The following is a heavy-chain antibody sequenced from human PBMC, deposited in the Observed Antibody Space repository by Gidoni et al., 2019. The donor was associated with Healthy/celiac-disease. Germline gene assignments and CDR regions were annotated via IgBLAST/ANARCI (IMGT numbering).Heavy chain of an antibody. Sequence: QVQLVQSGAEVKKPGSSVKVSCKASGGTFSSYAISWVRQAPGQGLEWMGGIIPIFGAANYAQKFQGRVTITADESTSTAYMELSRLRSEDTAVYYCARQGRGKITMNRDWYFDLWGRGTLVTVSS. D-gene: IGHD3-22*01. CDR1: GGTFSSYA. CDR3: ARQGRGKITMNRDWYFDL. CDR2: IIPIFGAA. V-gene: IGHV1-69*01. J-gene: IGHJ2*01.